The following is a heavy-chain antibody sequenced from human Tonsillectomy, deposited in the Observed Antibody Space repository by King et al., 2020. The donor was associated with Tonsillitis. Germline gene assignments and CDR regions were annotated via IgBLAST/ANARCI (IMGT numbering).Heavy chain of an antibody. J-gene: IGHJ6*03. Sequence: VQLQQWGAGLLKPSETLSLTCAVYGGSFHNYYWNWIRQPPGKGLEWIGEINHSGSTNYNSSLKSRLTLSVDTSKNQFSLRLSSVTAADTAVYYCARFLYYASSGPYYYYYMDVWGKGTTVTVSS. D-gene: IGHD3-22*01. V-gene: IGHV4-34*01. CDR2: INHSGST. CDR3: ARFLYYASSGPYYYYYMDV. CDR1: GGSFHNYY.